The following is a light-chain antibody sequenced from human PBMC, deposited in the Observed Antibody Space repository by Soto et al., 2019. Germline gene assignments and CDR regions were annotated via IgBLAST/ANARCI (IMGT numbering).Light chain of an antibody. V-gene: IGKV2-30*01. CDR3: MQGTHWPWT. Sequence: DVVLIQSPLSLPVTLGQPASMSCRSSQSLEYSDGNTFLNWFHQRPGQSPRRLIYQVSNRDSGVPDRFTGSGSGTDFTLRISRVEAEDVGLYFCMQGTHWPWTFGQGTKVEI. CDR2: QVS. J-gene: IGKJ1*01. CDR1: QSLEYSDGNTF.